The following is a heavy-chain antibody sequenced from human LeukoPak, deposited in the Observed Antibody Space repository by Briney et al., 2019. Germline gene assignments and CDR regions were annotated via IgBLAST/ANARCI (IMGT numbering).Heavy chain of an antibody. CDR1: GFTFSSYG. J-gene: IGHJ4*02. CDR3: ARDQEHYSNYYFDY. Sequence: PGGSLRLSCAASGFTFSSYGMHWVRQAPGKGLEWVAVIWYDGSNKYYADSVKGRFTISRDNTKNTLYLQMNSLRAEDTAVYYCARDQEHYSNYYFDYWGQGTLVTV. V-gene: IGHV3-33*01. D-gene: IGHD4-11*01. CDR2: IWYDGSNK.